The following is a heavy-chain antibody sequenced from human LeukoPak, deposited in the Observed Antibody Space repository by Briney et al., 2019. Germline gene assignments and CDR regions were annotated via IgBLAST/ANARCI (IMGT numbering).Heavy chain of an antibody. J-gene: IGHJ6*02. V-gene: IGHV4-59*01. Sequence: PSETLSHTCTVSGGSISNYYWSWIRQPPGKGLEWIGYIYYSGSTNYNPSLKSRVTISVDTSKNQFSLKLSSVTAADTAVYYCARDRSPEHYYDSSHWDYYYGMDVWGQGTTVTVSS. D-gene: IGHD3-22*01. CDR2: IYYSGST. CDR3: ARDRSPEHYYDSSHWDYYYGMDV. CDR1: GGSISNYY.